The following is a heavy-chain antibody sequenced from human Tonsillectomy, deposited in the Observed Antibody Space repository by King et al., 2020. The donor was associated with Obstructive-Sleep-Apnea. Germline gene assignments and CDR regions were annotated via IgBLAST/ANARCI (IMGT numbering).Heavy chain of an antibody. J-gene: IGHJ4*02. CDR2: ISWNSDSI. Sequence: VQLVESGGGLVQPGRSLRLSCAASGFTFDDYAIHWVRQAPGKGLEWVSGISWNSDSINYADSVKGRFTISRDNAKNSLYLQMNSLRAEYTAFYYCAKDMTPHVFYYFDFWGQGTLVTVSS. V-gene: IGHV3-9*01. CDR3: AKDMTPHVFYYFDF. CDR1: GFTFDDYA. D-gene: IGHD2-15*01.